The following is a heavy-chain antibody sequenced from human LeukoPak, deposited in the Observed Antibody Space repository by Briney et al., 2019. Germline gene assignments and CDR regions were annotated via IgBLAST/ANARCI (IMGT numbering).Heavy chain of an antibody. CDR3: ARGGWHYYDSNGYYLIDN. V-gene: IGHV1-18*01. CDR1: GYTFTSYD. CDR2: ISGYNGNT. D-gene: IGHD3-22*01. J-gene: IGHJ4*02. Sequence: ASVKVSCKASGYTFTSYDINWVRQATGQGLEWMGWISGYNGNTKYAQKFQARVTLTTDTSTSTAYMELWSLRSDDTALYYCARGGWHYYDSNGYYLIDNWGQGTLVTVSS.